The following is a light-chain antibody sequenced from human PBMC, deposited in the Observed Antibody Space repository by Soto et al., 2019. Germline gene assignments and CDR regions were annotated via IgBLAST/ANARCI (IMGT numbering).Light chain of an antibody. V-gene: IGKV3-20*01. J-gene: IGKJ1*01. CDR1: QSVSNNY. Sequence: EIALSHAPCTLSISPENIATLSFRASQSVSNNYLAWYQQKPGQAPRLLIYGASNRATGIPDRFSGSGSGTDFTLTISRLEPEDFAVYYCQQYGRSGKFGQGTKVEIK. CDR3: QQYGRSGK. CDR2: GAS.